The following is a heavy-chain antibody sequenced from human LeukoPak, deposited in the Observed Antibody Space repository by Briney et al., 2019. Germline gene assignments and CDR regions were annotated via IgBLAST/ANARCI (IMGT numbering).Heavy chain of an antibody. CDR3: AREWVVGATHYYFDY. CDR1: GYTFTGYY. D-gene: IGHD1-26*01. CDR2: INPNSGGT. J-gene: IGHJ4*02. Sequence: AASVKVSCKASGYTFTGYYMHWVRQAPGQGLEWMGWINPNSGGTNYAQKFQGRVTMTRDTSISTAYMELSRLRSDDTAVYYCAREWVVGATHYYFDYWGQGTLVTVSS. V-gene: IGHV1-2*02.